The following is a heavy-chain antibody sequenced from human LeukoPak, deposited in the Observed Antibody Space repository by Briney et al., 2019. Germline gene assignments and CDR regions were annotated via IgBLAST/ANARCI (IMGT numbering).Heavy chain of an antibody. CDR3: ARVTNYYDSRGYYRVFDY. V-gene: IGHV3-48*03. J-gene: IGHJ4*02. D-gene: IGHD3-22*01. CDR1: GFTFSSYE. CDR2: ISSSGSTI. Sequence: GGSLRLSCAASGFTFSSYEMNWVRQAPGKGLEWVSYISSSGSTIYYADSVKGRFTISRDNAKNSLYLQMNSLRAEDTAVYYCARVTNYYDSRGYYRVFDYWGQGTLVTVSS.